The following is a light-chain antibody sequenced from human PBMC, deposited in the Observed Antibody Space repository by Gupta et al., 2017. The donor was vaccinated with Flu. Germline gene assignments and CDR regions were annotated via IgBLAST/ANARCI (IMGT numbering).Light chain of an antibody. V-gene: IGLV3-1*01. J-gene: IGLJ3*02. CDR2: EDV. CDR3: QTWDRTSDHWV. CDR1: NLGNKY. Sequence: GDNLGNKYTCWYQQRPGQSPLLIIYEDVKRPSGIPERFSGSNSGDTATLTITGTQAMDEADYYCQTWDRTSDHWVFGGGTKLTVL.